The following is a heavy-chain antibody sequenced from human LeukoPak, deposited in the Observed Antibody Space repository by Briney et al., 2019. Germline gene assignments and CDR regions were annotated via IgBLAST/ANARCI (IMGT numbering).Heavy chain of an antibody. J-gene: IGHJ5*02. V-gene: IGHV4-4*07. Sequence: SETLSLTCIVSNDSISGYYWSWIRQPAGKGLEWIGRIYTSGSTNYNPSLKSRVTMSVDTSKNQFSLKLSSVTAADTAVYYCARDRALGVPAAMKAGRGSFDPWGQGTLVTVSS. CDR2: IYTSGST. D-gene: IGHD2-2*01. CDR1: NDSISGYY. CDR3: ARDRALGVPAAMKAGRGSFDP.